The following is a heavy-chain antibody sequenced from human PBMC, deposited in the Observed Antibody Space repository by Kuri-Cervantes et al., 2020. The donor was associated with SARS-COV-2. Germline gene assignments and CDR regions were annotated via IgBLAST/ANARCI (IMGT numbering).Heavy chain of an antibody. Sequence: SETLSLTCAVSGGSISSGGYSWSWIRPPPGKGLEWIGYIYHSGSTYYNPSLKSRVTISVDRSKNQFSLKLSSVTAADTAVYYCAGAGGIYNWFDPWGQGTLVTVSS. CDR2: IYHSGST. D-gene: IGHD3-10*01. CDR1: GGSISSGGYS. V-gene: IGHV4-30-2*01. J-gene: IGHJ5*02. CDR3: AGAGGIYNWFDP.